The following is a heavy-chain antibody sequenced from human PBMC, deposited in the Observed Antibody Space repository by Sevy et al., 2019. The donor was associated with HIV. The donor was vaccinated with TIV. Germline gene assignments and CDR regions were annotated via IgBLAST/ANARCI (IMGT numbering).Heavy chain of an antibody. V-gene: IGHV3-23*01. J-gene: IGHJ4*02. D-gene: IGHD1-1*01. CDR2: ISRKSLGT. Sequence: GGSLRLSCAASGFTFNKFAMRWVRQAPGKGLEWVSAISRKSLGTYYADPVKGRFSISRDDSKNMLYLQMSSLRGDDTAVYYCAKEGNNSPDKFDSWGQGTLLTVSS. CDR1: GFTFNKFA. CDR3: AKEGNNSPDKFDS.